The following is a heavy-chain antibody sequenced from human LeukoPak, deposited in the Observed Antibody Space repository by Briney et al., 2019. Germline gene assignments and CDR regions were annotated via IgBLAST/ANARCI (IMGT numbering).Heavy chain of an antibody. D-gene: IGHD2-2*03. J-gene: IGHJ3*02. V-gene: IGHV4-4*07. CDR2: IYSSGST. Sequence: PSETLSPTCSVSGGSINSYYWSWIRQPAGKGLEWIGRIYSSGSTNCNPSLKSRVTMSVDTSKNQFSLKLSSVTAADTAVYYCARYGSTVFDIWGRGTMVTVSS. CDR3: ARYGSTVFDI. CDR1: GGSINSYY.